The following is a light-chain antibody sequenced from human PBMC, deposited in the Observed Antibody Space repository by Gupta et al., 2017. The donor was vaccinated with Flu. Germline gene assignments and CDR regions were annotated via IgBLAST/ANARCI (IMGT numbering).Light chain of an antibody. Sequence: GDRVTSTCRASQGVGTHLAWYQQKPGRAPDLLIYAASTLQSGVPSRFSGSGSGTEFTLTISSLQPADFATYYCQQLVRSPLTFGPGTKVDIK. J-gene: IGKJ3*01. V-gene: IGKV1-9*01. CDR1: QGVGTH. CDR2: AAS. CDR3: QQLVRSPLT.